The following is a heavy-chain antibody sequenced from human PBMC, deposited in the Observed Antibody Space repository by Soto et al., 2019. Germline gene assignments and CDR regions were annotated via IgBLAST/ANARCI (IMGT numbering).Heavy chain of an antibody. CDR3: ARLGGATYYYDSSWVGGNY. Sequence: QVQLVQSGAEVKKPGASVKVSCKASGYTFTSYYMHWVRQAPGQGLEWMGIINPSGGSKSYAQKFQCRVTMNRDTSTSTVYMELSSLRSEDTAVYYCARLGGATYYYDSSWVGGNYWGKGPLVTVSS. D-gene: IGHD3-22*01. CDR2: INPSGGSK. V-gene: IGHV1-46*01. CDR1: GYTFTSYY. J-gene: IGHJ4*02.